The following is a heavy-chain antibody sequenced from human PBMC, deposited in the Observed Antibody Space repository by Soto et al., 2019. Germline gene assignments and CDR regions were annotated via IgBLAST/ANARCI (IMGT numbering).Heavy chain of an antibody. J-gene: IGHJ4*02. CDR1: GFTFSNYG. CDR3: ARHQSGYNDY. CDR2: IWYDGNNK. D-gene: IGHD5-12*01. Sequence: QVQLVESGGGVVQPGRSLRLSCAASGFTFSNYGMHWVRQAPGKGLEWLAIIWYDGNNKYYADSVKGRFTISRDNSKNMWYLQMNSLRAEDTAVYHCARHQSGYNDYWGQGTLVTVSS. V-gene: IGHV3-33*01.